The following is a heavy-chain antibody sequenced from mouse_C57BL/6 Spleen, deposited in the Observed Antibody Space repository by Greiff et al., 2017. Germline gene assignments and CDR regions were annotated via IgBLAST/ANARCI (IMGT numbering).Heavy chain of an antibody. CDR2: IHPSDSDT. V-gene: IGHV1-74*01. CDR1: GYTFTSYW. CDR3: AIYYSNYDAMDY. J-gene: IGHJ4*01. D-gene: IGHD2-5*01. Sequence: QVQLQQPGAELVKPGASVKVSCKASGYTFTSYWMHWVKQRTGQGLEWIGRIHPSDSDTNYNQKFKGKATLNVDKSSSTDYMQLSSLTSEDSAVYYCAIYYSNYDAMDYWGQGTSVTVSS.